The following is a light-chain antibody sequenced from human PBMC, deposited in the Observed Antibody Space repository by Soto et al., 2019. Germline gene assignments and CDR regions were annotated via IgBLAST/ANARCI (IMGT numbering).Light chain of an antibody. CDR1: QSVSSN. CDR3: QQYNNWPPAYT. CDR2: GSS. Sequence: EIVMTQSPATLSVSPGERATLSCRASQSVSSNLAWYQQKPGQAPRLLIYGSSTRATGIPARFSGSGSGTEFTLTTSSLRSEDFEVYSCQQYNNWPPAYTFGQGTKLEIK. J-gene: IGKJ2*01. V-gene: IGKV3-15*01.